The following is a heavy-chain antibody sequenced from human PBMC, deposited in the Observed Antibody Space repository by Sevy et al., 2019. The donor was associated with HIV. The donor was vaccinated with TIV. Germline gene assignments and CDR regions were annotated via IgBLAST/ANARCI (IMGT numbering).Heavy chain of an antibody. Sequence: ASVKVSCKVSGYTLTELSMHWVRQAPGKGLEWMGGFDPEDGETIYAQKFQGRVTMTEDTSTDTAYMELSSLRSEDTAAYYCATDRGYNPYYYYGMDVWGQGTTVTVSS. CDR1: GYTLTELS. V-gene: IGHV1-24*01. CDR2: FDPEDGET. CDR3: ATDRGYNPYYYYGMDV. D-gene: IGHD6-25*01. J-gene: IGHJ6*02.